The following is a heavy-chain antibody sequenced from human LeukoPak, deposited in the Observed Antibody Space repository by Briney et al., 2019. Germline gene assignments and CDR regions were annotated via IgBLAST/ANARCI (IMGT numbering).Heavy chain of an antibody. CDR2: IIPIFGTA. D-gene: IGHD2-15*01. J-gene: IGHJ6*03. CDR1: GGTFSSYA. CDR3: AGVVAGDYYYYYYMDV. V-gene: IGHV1-69*05. Sequence: SVKVSCKASGGTFSSYAISWVRQAPGQGLEWMGGIIPIFGTANYAQKFQGRVTITTDESTSTAYMELSSLRSEDTAVYYCAGVVAGDYYYYYYMDVWGKGTTVTVSS.